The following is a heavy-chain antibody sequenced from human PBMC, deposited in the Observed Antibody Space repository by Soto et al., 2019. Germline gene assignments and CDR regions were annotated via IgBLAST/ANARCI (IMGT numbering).Heavy chain of an antibody. CDR2: ISGSGGST. CDR3: AKDDGGSYYYYGMDV. D-gene: IGHD1-26*01. Sequence: EVQLLKSGGGLVQPGGSLRLSCAASGFTFSSYAMSWVRQAPGKGLEWVSAISGSGGSTYYADSVKGRFTISRDNSNNTLYLQMNSLRAEDTAVYYCAKDDGGSYYYYGMDVWGQGTTVTVSS. CDR1: GFTFSSYA. V-gene: IGHV3-23*01. J-gene: IGHJ6*02.